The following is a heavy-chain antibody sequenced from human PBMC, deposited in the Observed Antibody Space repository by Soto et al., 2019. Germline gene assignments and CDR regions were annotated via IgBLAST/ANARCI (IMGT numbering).Heavy chain of an antibody. CDR1: GFSFSSYG. D-gene: IGHD3-10*01. CDR3: AKDFNRRMVRGVTEYYFGMDV. J-gene: IGHJ6*02. CDR2: ISYDGSNK. Sequence: QVQLVESGGGVVQPGRSLRLSCAASGFSFSSYGMHRVRQAPGKGLECVAVISYDGSNKYYPDSVRGRFTFSRDNSKNTLYLQMNSLRVEDTAVYYCAKDFNRRMVRGVTEYYFGMDVWGQGTTVTVS. V-gene: IGHV3-30*18.